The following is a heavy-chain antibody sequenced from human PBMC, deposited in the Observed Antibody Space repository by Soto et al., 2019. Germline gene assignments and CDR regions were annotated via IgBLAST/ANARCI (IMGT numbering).Heavy chain of an antibody. D-gene: IGHD3-16*01. CDR3: ARDWGAWFDP. CDR2: ISNSGRTI. J-gene: IGHJ5*02. V-gene: IGHV3-11*01. Sequence: QVHLVESGGALVKPGGSLRLSCAASGFTLSDSYMSWIRQAPGKGLEWLSYISNSGRTINYADSVKGRFTISRDNAKNLLSLQLNSLRGEDTAVYYCARDWGAWFDPWGQGTLVTVSS. CDR1: GFTLSDSY.